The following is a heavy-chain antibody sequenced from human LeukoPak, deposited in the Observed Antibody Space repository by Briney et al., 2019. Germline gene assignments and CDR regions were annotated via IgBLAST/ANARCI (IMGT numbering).Heavy chain of an antibody. CDR3: ASNQGGYGDYVAFDI. Sequence: ASVKVSCKASGYTFSGYYMHWVRQAPGQGLEWMGWINPNSGGTNYAQKFQGRVTMTRDTSITTAYMEVSRLRSDDMAVYYCASNQGGYGDYVAFDIWGQGTMVTVSS. CDR2: INPNSGGT. CDR1: GYTFSGYY. D-gene: IGHD4-17*01. V-gene: IGHV1-2*02. J-gene: IGHJ3*02.